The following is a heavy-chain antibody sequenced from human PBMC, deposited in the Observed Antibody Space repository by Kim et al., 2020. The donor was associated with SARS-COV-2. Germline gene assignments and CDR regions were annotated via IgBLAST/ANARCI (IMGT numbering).Heavy chain of an antibody. D-gene: IGHD6-6*01. CDR2: ISWHSDSI. J-gene: IGHJ4*02. Sequence: GGSLRLSCAASGFTFDDYAMHWVRQAPGKGLEGVSRISWHSDSICYADSVKGRFTISRDNAKNSLFLHMNSLRTEDTAFYYCVKDWGGIAARYFDYWRQG. V-gene: IGHV3-9*01. CDR1: GFTFDDYA. CDR3: VKDWGGIAARYFDY.